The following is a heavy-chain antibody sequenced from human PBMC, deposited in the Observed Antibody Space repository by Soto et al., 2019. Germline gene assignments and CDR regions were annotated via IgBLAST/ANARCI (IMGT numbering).Heavy chain of an antibody. CDR2: INAGNGNT. CDR3: VRDMQLWRLDS. CDR1: GYTFTSYA. V-gene: IGHV1-3*01. J-gene: IGHJ4*02. D-gene: IGHD2-21*01. Sequence: EASVKVSCKASGYTFTSYAMHWVRQAPGQRLEWMGWINAGNGNTKYSQKSQGRVTITRDTSASTAYMELSSLRAEDTAVYYCVRDMQLWRLDSWGQGTLVTVSS.